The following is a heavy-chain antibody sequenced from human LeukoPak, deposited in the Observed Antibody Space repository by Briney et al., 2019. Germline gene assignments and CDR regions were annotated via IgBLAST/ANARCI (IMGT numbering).Heavy chain of an antibody. CDR2: MSYDEGTK. CDR3: ARGGAYCRGDCPLDAFDP. Sequence: PGGSLRLSCAASGFTFSSYSMNWVRQAPGKGLEWVAHMSYDEGTKYYADSVKGRFTISRDNSKNTLYLQMNSLRAEDTAFYYCARGGAYCRGDCPLDAFDPWGQGTMVTVSS. V-gene: IGHV3-30*03. D-gene: IGHD2-21*02. J-gene: IGHJ3*01. CDR1: GFTFSSYS.